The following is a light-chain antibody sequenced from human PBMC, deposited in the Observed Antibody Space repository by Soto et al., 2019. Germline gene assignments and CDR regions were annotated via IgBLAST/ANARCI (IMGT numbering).Light chain of an antibody. CDR3: QQSYSIPFT. CDR2: EAS. Sequence: DIQMTQSPSSLSASVGDRVTITCRASQNINSYLNWYQQKPGKAPQVLIYEASSLQSGVPLSFTGSGPGTEFTLTSSRLQPEDFATYYCQQSYSIPFTFGQGTKLELK. J-gene: IGKJ2*01. V-gene: IGKV1-39*01. CDR1: QNINSY.